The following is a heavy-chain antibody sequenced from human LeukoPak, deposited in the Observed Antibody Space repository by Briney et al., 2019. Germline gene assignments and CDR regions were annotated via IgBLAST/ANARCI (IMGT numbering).Heavy chain of an antibody. V-gene: IGHV4-59*08. J-gene: IGHJ4*02. CDR3: ASNWDLDY. D-gene: IGHD1-1*01. CDR2: IYYSGST. Sequence: SETLSLTCTVSGGSISSYYWSWIRQPPGKGLEWIGCIYYSGSTYYNPSLKSRVTISVDTSKNQFSLKLSSVTAADTAVYYCASNWDLDYWGQGTLVTVSS. CDR1: GGSISSYY.